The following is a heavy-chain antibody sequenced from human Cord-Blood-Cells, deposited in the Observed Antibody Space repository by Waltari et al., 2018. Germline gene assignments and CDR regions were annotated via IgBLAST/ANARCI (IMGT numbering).Heavy chain of an antibody. J-gene: IGHJ4*02. V-gene: IGHV3-9*01. CDR3: ARNWGSDYYFDY. D-gene: IGHD7-27*01. CDR1: GFTFVDYA. Sequence: EVQLVESGGGLVQPGRSLRLSCAGSGFTFVDYAILCVRQAPGKGLEWVSGISWNSGSIGYADSVKGRFTISRDNAKNSLYLQMNSLRAEDTALYYCARNWGSDYYFDYWGQGTLVTVSS. CDR2: ISWNSGSI.